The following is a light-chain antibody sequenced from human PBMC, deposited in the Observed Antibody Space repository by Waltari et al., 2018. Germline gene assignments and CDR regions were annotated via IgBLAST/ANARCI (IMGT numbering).Light chain of an antibody. V-gene: IGKV3-20*01. Sequence: PGERATLSCRASQSVSSSYLAWYQQKPGQAPRLLIYGASSRATGIPDRFSGSGSGTDFTLTISRLEPEDFAVYYCQQYGSSPYTFGQGTKLESK. CDR1: QSVSSSY. CDR2: GAS. J-gene: IGKJ2*01. CDR3: QQYGSSPYT.